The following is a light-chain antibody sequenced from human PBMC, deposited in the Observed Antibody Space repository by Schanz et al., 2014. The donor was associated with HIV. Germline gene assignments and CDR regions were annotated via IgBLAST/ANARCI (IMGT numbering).Light chain of an antibody. CDR1: SYSIGNNF. J-gene: IGLJ2*01. V-gene: IGLV1-51*01. CDR3: GAWDSSLSGGL. CDR2: DNY. Sequence: QSMLTQPPSVSAAPGQRVTISCSGHSYSIGNNFVSWFQQLPGTAPKLLIYDNYKRPSGIPDRFSGSKSGTSATLVITGLQTGDEADYYCGAWDSSLSGGLFGGGTKLTVL.